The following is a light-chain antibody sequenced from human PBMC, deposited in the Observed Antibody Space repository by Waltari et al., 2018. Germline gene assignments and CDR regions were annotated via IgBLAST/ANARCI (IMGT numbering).Light chain of an antibody. J-gene: IGLJ3*02. V-gene: IGLV2-23*01. CDR2: EGT. Sequence: QSALTQPASVSGSPGQSITISCTGTISDVGSYNLVSWYQQHPGKAPKLLIYEGTKRPSGVSNRFSGSKSGNTASLTISGLQGEDEADYYCCSYGGSSNWVFGGGTMLTVL. CDR1: ISDVGSYNL. CDR3: CSYGGSSNWV.